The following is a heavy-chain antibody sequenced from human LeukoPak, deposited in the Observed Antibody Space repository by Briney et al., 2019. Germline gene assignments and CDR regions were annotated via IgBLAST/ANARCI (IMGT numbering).Heavy chain of an antibody. CDR1: GFTLSSHA. D-gene: IGHD3/OR15-3a*01. CDR3: VRRTGNYFDY. CDR2: ISYNGGST. J-gene: IGHJ4*02. Sequence: GGSLRLSCSASGFTLSSHAMHWVRQAPGKALEYVSAISYNGGSTYYANSVKDRFTISRDNSKNTLYLQMSSLRPEDTAVFYCVRRTGNYFDYWRQGTLVTVSS. V-gene: IGHV3-64D*09.